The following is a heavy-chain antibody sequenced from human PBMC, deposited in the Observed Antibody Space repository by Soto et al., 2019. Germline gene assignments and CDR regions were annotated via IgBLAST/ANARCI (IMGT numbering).Heavy chain of an antibody. CDR1: GDSIGTTHSY. J-gene: IGHJ4*02. V-gene: IGHV4-39*01. Sequence: SETLSLTCTVSGDSIGTTHSYWAWIRQSPGKGLEWIGNIHYSGGTYYMPSLRSRVTLSVDTSKNQFSLRLTSVTAEDTAVYYCARHEGNGNVWPLDYWGQGILVTVSS. CDR2: IHYSGGT. CDR3: ARHEGNGNVWPLDY. D-gene: IGHD2-8*01.